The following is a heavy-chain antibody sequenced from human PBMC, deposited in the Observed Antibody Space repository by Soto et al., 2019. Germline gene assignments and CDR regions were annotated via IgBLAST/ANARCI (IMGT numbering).Heavy chain of an antibody. D-gene: IGHD3-22*01. CDR3: XXXXXXXXXXSSGYYYPXXXXXXX. J-gene: IGHJ2*01. CDR1: GGSISSYY. V-gene: IGHV4-4*07. CDR2: MYTRGST. Sequence: QVQLQESGPGLVKPSETLSLTCTFSGGSISSYYWSWIRQPAGKGLECIVRMYTRGSTNYNPCLKRRVTLSVXXXXXXLSLKLXSXXXXXXAVYYCXXXXXXXXXXSSGYYYPXXXXXXXXGR.